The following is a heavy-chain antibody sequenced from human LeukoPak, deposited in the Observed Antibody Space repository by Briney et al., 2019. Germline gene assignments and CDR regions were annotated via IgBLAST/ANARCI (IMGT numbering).Heavy chain of an antibody. D-gene: IGHD6-25*01. J-gene: IGHJ4*02. CDR3: ARDLGIAAALFDY. CDR1: GFTFDDYA. CDR2: ISYDGSNK. V-gene: IGHV3-30-3*01. Sequence: PGGSLRLSCAASGFTFDDYAMHWVRQAPGKGLEWVAVISYDGSNKYYADSVKGRFTISRDNSKNTLYLQMNSLRAEDTAVYYCARDLGIAAALFDYWGQGTLVTVSS.